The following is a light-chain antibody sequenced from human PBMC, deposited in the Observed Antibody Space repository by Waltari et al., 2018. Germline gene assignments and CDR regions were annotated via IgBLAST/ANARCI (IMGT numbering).Light chain of an antibody. CDR2: DAS. CDR3: QQRGNWPPLT. Sequence: EIVLTQSPATLSLSPGARATLSCRASQSVSSYLAWYQQKPGQAPRLLIYDASNRATGIPARFSGSGAGTDFTLTISSLGPEDFAVYYCQQRGNWPPLTFGGGTKVEIK. V-gene: IGKV3-11*01. CDR1: QSVSSY. J-gene: IGKJ4*01.